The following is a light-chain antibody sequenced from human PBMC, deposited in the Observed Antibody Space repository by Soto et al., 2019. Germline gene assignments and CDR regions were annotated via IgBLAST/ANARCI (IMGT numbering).Light chain of an antibody. Sequence: DIQMTQSPSSLSASVGDRVTITCRASQGISDYLAWFQQKPGKVPELLIYASSTLRSGVPSRFSGSGSGKNFTLTISSLQPEDVATYYCQKYNSAPRTVGQGTKLEIK. J-gene: IGKJ2*01. CDR2: ASS. CDR3: QKYNSAPRT. CDR1: QGISDY. V-gene: IGKV1-27*01.